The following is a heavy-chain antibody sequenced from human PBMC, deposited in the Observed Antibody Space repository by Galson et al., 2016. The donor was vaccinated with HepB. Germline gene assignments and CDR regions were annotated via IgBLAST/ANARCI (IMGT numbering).Heavy chain of an antibody. V-gene: IGHV3-11*06. J-gene: IGHJ6*02. D-gene: IGHD3-10*01. CDR3: ALTMIRGAIRFYYYYYVMDV. CDR2: ISSSSSYT. Sequence: SLRLSCAASGFTFSDYYMSWIRQAPGKGLEWVSYISSSSSYTNYADSVKGRFTISRDNAKNSLYLQMNSLRAEDTAVYCLALTMIRGAIRFYYYYYVMDVWGQGTTVTVSS. CDR1: GFTFSDYY.